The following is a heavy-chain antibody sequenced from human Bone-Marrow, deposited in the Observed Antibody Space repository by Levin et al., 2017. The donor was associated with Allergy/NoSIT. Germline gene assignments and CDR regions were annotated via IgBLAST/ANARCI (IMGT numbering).Heavy chain of an antibody. V-gene: IGHV4-61*02. J-gene: IGHJ3*02. D-gene: IGHD2-2*01. Sequence: SETLSLTCTVSGGSLSSGSYYWSWIRQPAGKGLEWIGRMSTSGSSNYNPSLSSRVTISVDTSKNQFSLNLNSVTAADTAVYYCARLLVPAAIGAFDIWGQGTVVTVSS. CDR1: GGSLSSGSYY. CDR3: ARLLVPAAIGAFDI. CDR2: MSTSGSS.